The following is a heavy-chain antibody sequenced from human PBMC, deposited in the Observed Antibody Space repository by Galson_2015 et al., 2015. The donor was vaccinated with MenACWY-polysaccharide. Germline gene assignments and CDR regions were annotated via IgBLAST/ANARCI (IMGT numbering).Heavy chain of an antibody. CDR3: AGIPSTMTSFGWFGP. CDR1: GGSLSSSGYH. CDR2: IFNRGGT. Sequence: TLSLACNVSGGSLSSSGYHWTWIRQHPRQGLEWIGYIFNRGGTKTNPSLESRVTVSADRSKNQFSLKLSSVTAADTAVYYCAGIPSTMTSFGWFGPWGQGTLVTVSS. D-gene: IGHD4-17*01. V-gene: IGHV4-31*03. J-gene: IGHJ5*02.